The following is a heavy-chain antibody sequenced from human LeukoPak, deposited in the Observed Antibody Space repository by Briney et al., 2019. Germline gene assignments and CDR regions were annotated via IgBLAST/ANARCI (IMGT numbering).Heavy chain of an antibody. Sequence: GGSLRLSCAASGFTFSSYAMSWVRQAPGKGLEWVSAISGSGGSTYYADSVKGRFTISRDNSKNTLYLRMNSLRAEDTAVYYCANYFSAGYCSSTSCYSEYFQHWGQGTLVTVSS. CDR3: ANYFSAGYCSSTSCYSEYFQH. CDR2: ISGSGGST. V-gene: IGHV3-23*01. D-gene: IGHD2-2*02. J-gene: IGHJ1*01. CDR1: GFTFSSYA.